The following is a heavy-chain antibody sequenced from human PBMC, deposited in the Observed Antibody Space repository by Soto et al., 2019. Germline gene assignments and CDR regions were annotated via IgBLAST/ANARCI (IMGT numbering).Heavy chain of an antibody. CDR1: GGPIREYC. V-gene: IGHV4-59*01. Sequence: SETLSPTCTFPGGPIREYCWRLIRHPPSTGLEWIGYIYYSGSTNYNTSLKIRVTISVDTAKIQFSLKLTSVTAADTAVYYCARNRGSYYRGFEPWGQVTLVTVS. CDR2: IYYSGST. D-gene: IGHD1-26*01. J-gene: IGHJ5*02. CDR3: ARNRGSYYRGFEP.